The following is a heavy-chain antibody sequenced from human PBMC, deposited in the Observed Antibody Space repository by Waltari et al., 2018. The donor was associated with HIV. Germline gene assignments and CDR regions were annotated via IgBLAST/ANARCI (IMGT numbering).Heavy chain of an antibody. D-gene: IGHD5-12*01. CDR1: GGSISSYY. CDR3: ARDRTSGWLRGERYYYDGMDG. CDR2: SYYSGST. Sequence: HVQLQESGPGLVTPSETLSLTCTVSGGSISSYYWSWIRQPPGKGLGWIGYSYYSGSTTYKPSLKSRVTISVDTSKTQFSLKPSSVTAADTAVYHCARDRTSGWLRGERYYYDGMDGWGQGATVTVSS. J-gene: IGHJ6*02. V-gene: IGHV4-59*01.